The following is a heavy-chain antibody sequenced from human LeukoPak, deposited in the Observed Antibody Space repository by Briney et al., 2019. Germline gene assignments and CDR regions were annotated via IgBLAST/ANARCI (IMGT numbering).Heavy chain of an antibody. CDR1: GGSISSSSYY. CDR2: IYYSGST. Sequence: SETLSLTCTVSGGSISSSSYYWGWIRQPPGRGLEWIGSIYYSGSTYYNPSLKSRVTISVDTSKNQFSLKLSSVTAADTAVYYCAREEQQLGWFDPWGQGTLVTVSS. D-gene: IGHD6-13*01. CDR3: AREEQQLGWFDP. V-gene: IGHV4-39*07. J-gene: IGHJ5*02.